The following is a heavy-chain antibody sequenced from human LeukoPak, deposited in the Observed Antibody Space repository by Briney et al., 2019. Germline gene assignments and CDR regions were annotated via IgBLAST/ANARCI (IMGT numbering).Heavy chain of an antibody. V-gene: IGHV1-2*02. Sequence: ASVKVSCKASGYTFTAYYLHWVRQAPGQGLEWMGWINPKSGDTNSAQNFQGRVTMTGDTSINTVYMELNSLTSDDTAIYYCARGGLLYYYSLGSRWGLGPWGQGTLVTISS. J-gene: IGHJ5*02. CDR2: INPKSGDT. D-gene: IGHD3-10*01. CDR1: GYTFTAYY. CDR3: ARGGLLYYYSLGSRWGLGP.